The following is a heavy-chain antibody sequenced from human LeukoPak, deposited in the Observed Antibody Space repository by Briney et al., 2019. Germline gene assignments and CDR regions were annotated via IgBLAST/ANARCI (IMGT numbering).Heavy chain of an antibody. CDR2: IGTAGDT. D-gene: IGHD5-12*01. CDR1: GFTFSSYD. J-gene: IGHJ4*02. V-gene: IGHV3-13*01. CDR3: ARVRDGYNDY. Sequence: QSGGSLRLSCAASGFTFSSYDMHWVRHATGKGLEGVSAIGTAGDTYYPGSVKGRFTISRENAKNSLYLQMNSLRAGDTAVYYCARVRDGYNDYWGQGTLVTVSS.